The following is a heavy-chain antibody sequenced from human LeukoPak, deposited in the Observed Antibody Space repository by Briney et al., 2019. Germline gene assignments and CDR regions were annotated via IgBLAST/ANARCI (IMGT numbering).Heavy chain of an antibody. D-gene: IGHD3-9*01. V-gene: IGHV1-69*05. CDR1: GGTFSSYA. CDR2: IIPIFGTA. Sequence: GSSVKVSCKASGGTFSSYAISWVRQAPGQGLEWMGGIIPIFGTANYAQKFQGRVTITTDESTSTAYMELSSLTSDDTAVYYCAREGRKEYDILTGYYRFYYYGMDVWGQGTTVIVSS. CDR3: AREGRKEYDILTGYYRFYYYGMDV. J-gene: IGHJ6*02.